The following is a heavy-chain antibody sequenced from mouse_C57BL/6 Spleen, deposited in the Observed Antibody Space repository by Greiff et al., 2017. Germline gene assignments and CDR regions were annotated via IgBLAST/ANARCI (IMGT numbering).Heavy chain of an antibody. J-gene: IGHJ2*01. Sequence: VQLQQSVAELVRPGASVKLSCTASGFNIKNTYMHWVKQRPEQGLEWIGRIDPANGNTKYAPKFQGKATITADKSSNTDYLQLSSLTSEDTASYYCASPLYDGYYVGYWGQGTTLTVSS. V-gene: IGHV14-3*01. CDR3: ASPLYDGYYVGY. CDR2: IDPANGNT. D-gene: IGHD2-3*01. CDR1: GFNIKNTY.